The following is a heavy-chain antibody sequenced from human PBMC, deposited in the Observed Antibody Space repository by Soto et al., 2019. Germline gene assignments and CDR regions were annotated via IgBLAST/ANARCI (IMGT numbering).Heavy chain of an antibody. J-gene: IGHJ5*02. CDR3: ARDSAQRYSSGVETFDP. V-gene: IGHV1-46*01. Sequence: ASVKVSCKASGYTFTRYYMHWVRQAPGQGLEWMGIINPSGGSTSYAQKFQGRVTMTRDTSTSTVYMELSSLRSEDTAVYYCARDSAQRYSSGVETFDPWGQGTLVTVSS. D-gene: IGHD6-19*01. CDR1: GYTFTRYY. CDR2: INPSGGST.